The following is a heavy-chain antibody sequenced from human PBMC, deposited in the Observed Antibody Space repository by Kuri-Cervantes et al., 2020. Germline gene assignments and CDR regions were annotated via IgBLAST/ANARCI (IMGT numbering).Heavy chain of an antibody. D-gene: IGHD2-2*01. Sequence: ASVKVSCKASGYTFTSYDINWVRQATGQGLEWMGWTSAYNGNTNYAQKLQGRVTMTTDTSTSTAYMELRSLRSDDTAVYYCARDRRSAVFDYWGQGTLVTVSS. V-gene: IGHV1-18*01. CDR2: TSAYNGNT. CDR1: GYTFTSYD. J-gene: IGHJ4*02. CDR3: ARDRRSAVFDY.